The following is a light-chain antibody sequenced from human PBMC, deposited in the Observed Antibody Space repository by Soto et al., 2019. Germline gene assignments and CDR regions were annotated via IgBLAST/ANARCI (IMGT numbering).Light chain of an antibody. CDR1: QNIPGRY. Sequence: EIVLTQSPGTLSLAPGESVTLSCRASQNIPGRYLAWYQQKPGQAPRLLIYGASSRAPGIPDRFSGSGSETDFNLMISRLEPEDFAVYYCQQYGTSLMGTFGQGTKVEIK. CDR2: GAS. CDR3: QQYGTSLMGT. V-gene: IGKV3-20*01. J-gene: IGKJ1*01.